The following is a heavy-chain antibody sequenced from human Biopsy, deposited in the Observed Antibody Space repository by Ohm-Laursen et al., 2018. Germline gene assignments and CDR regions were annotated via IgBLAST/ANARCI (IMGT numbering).Heavy chain of an antibody. CDR1: GFTFGDYY. V-gene: IGHV3-11*01. CDR2: ISGRGVTK. CDR3: ATDGAGSYNEN. Sequence: GSLRLSRAASGFTFGDYYMSWIRQAPGKGLEWLSYISGRGVTKMYADSVKGRFTVSRDNAKNSLYLEMNNLTVEDTAVYYCATDGAGSYNENWGQGTLVSVSS. J-gene: IGHJ4*02. D-gene: IGHD3-10*01.